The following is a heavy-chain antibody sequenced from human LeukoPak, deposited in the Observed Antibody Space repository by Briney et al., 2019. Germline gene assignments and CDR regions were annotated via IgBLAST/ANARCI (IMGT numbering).Heavy chain of an antibody. D-gene: IGHD1-1*01. CDR1: GFTFSSYA. CDR3: AKDRNDWKQGIDS. V-gene: IGHV3-23*01. CDR2: ISARDGRT. J-gene: IGHJ4*02. Sequence: PGGSLRLSCAASGFTFSSYAMNWVRQAPGKGLEWVSIISARDGRTYYADSVKGRFTISRDNSKNTLYLQMNSLRVEDTAVYYCAKDRNDWKQGIDSWGQGTLVTVST.